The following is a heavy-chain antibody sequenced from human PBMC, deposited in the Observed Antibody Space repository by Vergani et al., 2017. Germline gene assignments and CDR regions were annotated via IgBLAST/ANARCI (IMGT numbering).Heavy chain of an antibody. CDR1: GFTFSSYA. V-gene: IGHV3-23*01. Sequence: EVQLLESGGGLVQPGGSLRLSCAASGFTFSSYAMSWVRQAPGKGLEWVSAISGSGGSTYYADPGKGRFTISRDNSKNTLYLQMNSLRAEDTAVYYCAKHKFIAAAGRNFDYWGQGTLVTVSA. J-gene: IGHJ4*02. CDR3: AKHKFIAAAGRNFDY. D-gene: IGHD6-13*01. CDR2: ISGSGGST.